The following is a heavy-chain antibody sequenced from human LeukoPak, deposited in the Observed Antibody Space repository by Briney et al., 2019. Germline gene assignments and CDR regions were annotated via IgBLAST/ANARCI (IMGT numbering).Heavy chain of an antibody. V-gene: IGHV4-39*01. D-gene: IGHD5-18*01. J-gene: IGHJ4*02. CDR3: ARRRDTAMVTDPYYFDY. CDR2: IYYSGST. CDR1: GGSISSSSYY. Sequence: SETLSLTCTVSGGSISSSSYYWGWIRQPPGKGLEWIGSIYYSGSTYYNPSLKSRVTISVDTSKNQFPLKLSSVTAADTAVYYCARRRDTAMVTDPYYFDYWGQGTLVTVSS.